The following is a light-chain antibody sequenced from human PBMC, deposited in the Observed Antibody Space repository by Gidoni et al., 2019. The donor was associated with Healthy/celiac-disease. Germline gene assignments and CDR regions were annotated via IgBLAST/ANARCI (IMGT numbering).Light chain of an antibody. CDR3: SSYTSSSTYV. CDR1: SSDVGCYNY. CDR2: EVS. Sequence: QSALTQPASVSGSPGQPITISCTGTSSDVGCYNYVSWYQQHPGKAPKLMIYEVSNRPSGVPDRFSGSKSGNTASLTISGLQAEDEADYYCSSYTSSSTYVFGTGTKVTVL. J-gene: IGLJ1*01. V-gene: IGLV2-14*01.